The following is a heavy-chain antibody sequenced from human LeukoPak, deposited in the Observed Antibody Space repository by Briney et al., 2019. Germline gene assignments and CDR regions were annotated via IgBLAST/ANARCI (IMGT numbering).Heavy chain of an antibody. Sequence: ASVKVSCKASGGTFSSYAISWVRQAPGQGLEWMGGIIPIFGTANYAQKFQGRVTITADESTSTAYMELSSLRSEDTAVYYCATRTKDITPHPLYYMDVWGKGTTVTVSS. CDR1: GGTFSSYA. D-gene: IGHD3-16*01. J-gene: IGHJ6*03. V-gene: IGHV1-69*13. CDR3: ATRTKDITPHPLYYMDV. CDR2: IIPIFGTA.